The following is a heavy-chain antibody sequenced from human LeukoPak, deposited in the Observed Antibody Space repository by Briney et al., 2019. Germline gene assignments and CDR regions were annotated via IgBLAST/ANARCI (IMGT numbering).Heavy chain of an antibody. CDR1: GFTFSSYA. CDR2: ISGSGGST. CDR3: ARVEQWPLRHFDY. Sequence: GGSLRLSCAASGFTFSSYAMSWVRQAPGKGLEWVSAISGSGGSTYYADSVKGRFTISRDNSKSTLYLQMNSLRAEDTAVYYCARVEQWPLRHFDYWGQGTLVTVSS. J-gene: IGHJ4*02. V-gene: IGHV3-23*01. D-gene: IGHD6-19*01.